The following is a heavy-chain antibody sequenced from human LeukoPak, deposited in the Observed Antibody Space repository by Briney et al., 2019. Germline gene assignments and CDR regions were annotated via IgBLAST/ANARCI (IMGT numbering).Heavy chain of an antibody. J-gene: IGHJ3*01. V-gene: IGHV4-59*12. CDR2: VSHTGAT. D-gene: IGHD1-26*01. CDR3: ARDRRGSFHTFDL. Sequence: SETLSLTCSVSGASINGYFWNWVRQTPEKRLDWIGYVSHTGATTSNPTLKSRVSITIDTSKSQISLTMTSVTAADSALYYCARDRRGSFHTFDLWGPGTIVSVS. CDR1: GASINGYF.